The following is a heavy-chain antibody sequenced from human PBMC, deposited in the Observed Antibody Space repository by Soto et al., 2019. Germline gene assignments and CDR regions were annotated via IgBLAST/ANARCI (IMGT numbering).Heavy chain of an antibody. CDR1: GGSMSNGYYY. CDR2: IYHSGRT. D-gene: IGHD1-20*01. J-gene: IGHJ4*02. Sequence: SETLCLPCTVSGGSMSNGYYYWSWVRQNPGKGLEWIGHIYHSGRTYYNPSLKSRVGILVDTSKNQFSLNLNSVTAADTAVYYCARWVEVSLDYFDSWGQGTPVTVS. CDR3: ARWVEVSLDYFDS. V-gene: IGHV4-31*03.